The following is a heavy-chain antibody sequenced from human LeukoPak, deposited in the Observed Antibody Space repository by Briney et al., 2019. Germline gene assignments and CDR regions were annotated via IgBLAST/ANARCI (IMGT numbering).Heavy chain of an antibody. CDR3: ARARIAAAGRSYYYYMDV. CDR1: GGSISSYY. D-gene: IGHD6-13*01. Sequence: SETLSLTCTVSGGSISSYYWSWIRQPPGKGLEWIGNIYYSGSTNYNPSLKSRVTISVDTSKNQFSLKLSSVTAADTAVYYCARARIAAAGRSYYYYMDVWGKGTTVTVSS. V-gene: IGHV4-59*01. CDR2: IYYSGST. J-gene: IGHJ6*03.